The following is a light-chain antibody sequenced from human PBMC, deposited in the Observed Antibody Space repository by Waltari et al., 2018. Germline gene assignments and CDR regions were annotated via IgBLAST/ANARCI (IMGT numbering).Light chain of an antibody. CDR1: QSVLYSSNNKNF. V-gene: IGKV4-1*01. J-gene: IGKJ2*01. Sequence: DIVMTQSPESLAVSLGERATINCKSGQSVLYSSNNKNFLAWYRQRPGQPPKLLIYWASTRESGVPDRFSGSGSGTDFTLTISSLQAEDVAVYYCQQYYRIPYTFGQGTKLEIK. CDR3: QQYYRIPYT. CDR2: WAS.